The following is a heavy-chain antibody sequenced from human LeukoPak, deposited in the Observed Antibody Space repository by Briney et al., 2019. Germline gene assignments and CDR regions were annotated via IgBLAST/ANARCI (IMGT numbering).Heavy chain of an antibody. V-gene: IGHV1-69*05. CDR1: GGTFSSDA. Sequence: SVKVSCMAYGGTFSSDAISWVRQAPGQGLEWMGGIIPIFGTANYAQKFQGRVTITTDESTSTAYMELSSLRSEDTAVYYCAREATVTKVSLGCLDYWGQGTLVTVSS. CDR3: AREATVTKVSLGCLDY. CDR2: IIPIFGTA. D-gene: IGHD4-17*01. J-gene: IGHJ4*02.